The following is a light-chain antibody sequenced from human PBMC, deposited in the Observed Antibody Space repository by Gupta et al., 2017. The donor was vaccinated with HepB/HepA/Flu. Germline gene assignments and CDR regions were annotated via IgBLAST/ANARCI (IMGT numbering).Light chain of an antibody. V-gene: IGKV1-39*01. Sequence: DIQMTQSPSSLSASVGDSVTITCRASQRVATYLNWYQHKRGQAPKLLVHTSSILQSGVPSRFSGNGYKTEFTLTITSLQPEDSATYYCQHRDSAYSFGQGTKLEIK. CDR3: QHRDSAYS. CDR1: QRVATY. J-gene: IGKJ2*03. CDR2: TSS.